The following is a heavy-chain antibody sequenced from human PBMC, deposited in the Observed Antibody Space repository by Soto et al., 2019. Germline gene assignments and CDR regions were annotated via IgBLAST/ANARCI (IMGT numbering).Heavy chain of an antibody. Sequence: QVQLVESGGGVVQPGRSLRLSCAASGFTFSSYAMHWVRQAPGKGLEWVAVISYDGSNKYYADSVKGRFTISRDNSKNTLYLQMNSLRAEDTAVYYCARDRGLFDYWGQGTLVTVSS. CDR3: ARDRGLFDY. J-gene: IGHJ4*02. CDR2: ISYDGSNK. CDR1: GFTFSSYA. V-gene: IGHV3-30-3*01. D-gene: IGHD3-16*01.